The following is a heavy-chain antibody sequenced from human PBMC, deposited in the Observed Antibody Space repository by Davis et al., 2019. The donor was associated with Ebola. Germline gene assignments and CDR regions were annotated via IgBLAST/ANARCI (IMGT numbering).Heavy chain of an antibody. CDR3: ARVSEDDDYRFFQF. CDR1: GGSFSGYY. Sequence: SETLSLTCAVYGGSFSGYYWSWIRQPPGKGLEWIGEINHSGSTNYNPSLKSRITISVDTSKNQFSLTLTSVTAADTAVYYCARVSEDDDYRFFQFWGPGALVTVSS. V-gene: IGHV4-34*01. CDR2: INHSGST. D-gene: IGHD4-17*01. J-gene: IGHJ1*01.